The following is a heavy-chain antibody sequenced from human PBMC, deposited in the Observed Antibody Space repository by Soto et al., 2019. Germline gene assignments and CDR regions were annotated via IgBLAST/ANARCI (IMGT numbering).Heavy chain of an antibody. CDR2: ISAHNGNT. J-gene: IGHJ4*02. CDR1: GYTFTSYG. V-gene: IGHV1-18*01. Sequence: QVHLVQSGAEVKKPGASVKVSCKGSGYTFTSYGITWVRQAPGQGLEWMGWISAHNGNTDYAQKLQGRVTVTRDTSTSTAYLELRSLRSDARAVYSGARGRDGDYWGQGALVTVSS. CDR3: ARGRDGDY. D-gene: IGHD6-6*01.